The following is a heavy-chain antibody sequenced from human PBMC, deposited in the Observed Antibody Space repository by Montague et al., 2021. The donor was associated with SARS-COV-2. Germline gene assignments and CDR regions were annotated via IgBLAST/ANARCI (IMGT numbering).Heavy chain of an antibody. CDR1: GFSFSYYA. J-gene: IGHJ4*02. D-gene: IGHD1-26*01. CDR2: ISWNGDNI. Sequence: SLRLSCAASGFSFSYYAMHWVRQVPGEGLEWVSGISWNGDNIGQADSVRGRFSIFRDISKKSLYLQMNSLRVEDTALYHCAKDSEGRGYYEMDFWGQGVLVIVSS. V-gene: IGHV3-9*01. CDR3: AKDSEGRGYYEMDF.